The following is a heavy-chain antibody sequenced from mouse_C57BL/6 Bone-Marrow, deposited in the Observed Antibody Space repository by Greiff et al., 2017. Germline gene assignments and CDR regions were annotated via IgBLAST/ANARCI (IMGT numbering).Heavy chain of an antibody. J-gene: IGHJ1*03. CDR1: GYTFTSYW. CDR3: ARAVDWYFDV. D-gene: IGHD1-1*01. V-gene: IGHV1-52*01. Sequence: QVQLQQPGAELVRPGSSVKLSCKASGYTFTSYWMHWVKQSPIKGLEWIGNIDPSDSATHYNQKFTDKATLPVAKSSSPAYMQLSSLTSEDSAVYYCARAVDWYFDVWGTGTTVTVSS. CDR2: IDPSDSAT.